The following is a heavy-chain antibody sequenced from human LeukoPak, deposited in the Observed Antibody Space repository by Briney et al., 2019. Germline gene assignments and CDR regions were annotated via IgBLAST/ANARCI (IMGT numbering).Heavy chain of an antibody. D-gene: IGHD3-9*01. CDR2: IWHDGSEK. CDR3: ARDAAPTGYIYDY. Sequence: TGGSLRLSCAASGFTFSDYGMHWVRQAPGEGLEWVAVIWHDGSEKYYGDSVKGRFTISRDDSKNTLHLQMNSLRAEDTGVYYYARDAAPTGYIYDYWGQGTLVTGSS. CDR1: GFTFSDYG. V-gene: IGHV3-33*01. J-gene: IGHJ4*02.